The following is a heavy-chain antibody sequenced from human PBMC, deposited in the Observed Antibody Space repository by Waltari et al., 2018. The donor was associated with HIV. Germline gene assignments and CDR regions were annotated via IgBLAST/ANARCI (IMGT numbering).Heavy chain of an antibody. Sequence: QVQLVQSGAEVKKPGASVKVSCKVSGYTLTELSMHWVRQAPGKGLEWMGGFDPEDGETIYAQKFQGRVTMTEDTSTDTAYMELSSLRSEDTAVYYCASGRVCSSTSCQMSWFFQHWGQGTLVTVSS. CDR1: GYTLTELS. J-gene: IGHJ1*01. CDR3: ASGRVCSSTSCQMSWFFQH. V-gene: IGHV1-24*01. D-gene: IGHD2-2*01. CDR2: FDPEDGET.